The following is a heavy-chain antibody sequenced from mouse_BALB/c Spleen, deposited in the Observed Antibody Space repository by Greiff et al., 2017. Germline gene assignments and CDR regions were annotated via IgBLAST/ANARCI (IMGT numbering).Heavy chain of an antibody. CDR2: ISYSGST. V-gene: IGHV3-8*02. J-gene: IGHJ4*01. CDR3: ARAPRFITTVVATGNYAMDY. Sequence: DVKLEESGPSLVKPSQTLSLTCSVTGDSITSGYWYWIRKFPGNKLEYMGYISYSGSTYYNPSLKSRISITRDTSENQYYLQLNSVTTEDTATYYCARAPRFITTVVATGNYAMDYWGQGTSVTVSS. CDR1: GDSITSGY. D-gene: IGHD1-1*01.